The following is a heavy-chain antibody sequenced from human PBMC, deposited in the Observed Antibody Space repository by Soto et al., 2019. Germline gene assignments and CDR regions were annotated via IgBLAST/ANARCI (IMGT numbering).Heavy chain of an antibody. J-gene: IGHJ4*02. CDR3: AKGGRQWLVRSDFNY. V-gene: IGHV3-30*18. CDR2: VSHDGRNT. CDR1: GFTFSDYA. Sequence: VQLVESGGGVVQPGRSLRLSCAASGFTFSDYAMHWVRQAPGQGLEWVAVVSHDGRNTHYADSGKGRFTISRDSSKNTVSPEMTRLRAEETAVYYGAKGGRQWLVRSDFNYWGQGALVTVSS. D-gene: IGHD6-19*01.